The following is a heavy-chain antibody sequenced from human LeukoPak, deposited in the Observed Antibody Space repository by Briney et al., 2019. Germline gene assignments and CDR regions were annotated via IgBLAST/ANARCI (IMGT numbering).Heavy chain of an antibody. V-gene: IGHV3-33*01. J-gene: IGHJ6*02. Sequence: GRSLRLSCAASGFTFSSYGMHWVRQAPGKGLEWVAVIWYDGSNKYYADSVKGRFTISRDNSKNTLYLQMNSLRAEDTAVYYCARDKQAIGSGYYYYGMDVWGQGITVTVSS. CDR3: ARDKQAIGSGYYYYGMDV. CDR2: IWYDGSNK. CDR1: GFTFSSYG. D-gene: IGHD2-15*01.